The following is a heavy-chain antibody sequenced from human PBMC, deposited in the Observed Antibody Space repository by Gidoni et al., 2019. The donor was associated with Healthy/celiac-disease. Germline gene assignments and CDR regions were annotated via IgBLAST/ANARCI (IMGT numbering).Heavy chain of an antibody. V-gene: IGHV7-4-1*02. CDR3: AREQGCSSTSCRVYNWFDP. CDR2: INTNTGNP. D-gene: IGHD2-2*01. J-gene: IGHJ5*02. Sequence: QVQLVQSGSALKKPGASVKVSCKASGYPFTSYALNWVRQAPGQGLEWMGWINTNTGNPTYAQGFTGRFVFSWDTSVSTAYLQISSLKAEDTAVYYCAREQGCSSTSCRVYNWFDPWGQGTLVTVSS. CDR1: GYPFTSYA.